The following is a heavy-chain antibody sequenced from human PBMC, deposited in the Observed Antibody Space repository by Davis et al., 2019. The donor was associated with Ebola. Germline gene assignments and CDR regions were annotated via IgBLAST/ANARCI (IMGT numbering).Heavy chain of an antibody. D-gene: IGHD4-17*01. CDR2: IYHSGST. CDR3: ARDTKYGYGYYYYYYGMDV. V-gene: IGHV4-30-2*01. CDR1: GGSISSGGYS. Sequence: LRLSCAVSGGSISSGGYSWSWIRQPPGKGLEWIGYIYHSGSTYYNPSLKSRVTISVDTSKNQFSLKLSSVTAADTAVYYCARDTKYGYGYYYYYYGMDVWGQGTTVTVSS. J-gene: IGHJ6*02.